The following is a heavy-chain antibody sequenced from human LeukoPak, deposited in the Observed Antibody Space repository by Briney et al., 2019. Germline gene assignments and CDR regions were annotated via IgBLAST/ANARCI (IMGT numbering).Heavy chain of an antibody. J-gene: IGHJ4*02. CDR1: GYTFTSYG. D-gene: IGHD2-2*01. Sequence: ASVKVSCKASGYTFTSYGISWVRQAPGQGLEWMGWISAYNGNTNYAQKLQGRVTMTTDTSTSTAYMELRSLRSDDRAVYHCARGYCSSTSCSNFDYWGQGTLVTVSS. V-gene: IGHV1-18*01. CDR3: ARGYCSSTSCSNFDY. CDR2: ISAYNGNT.